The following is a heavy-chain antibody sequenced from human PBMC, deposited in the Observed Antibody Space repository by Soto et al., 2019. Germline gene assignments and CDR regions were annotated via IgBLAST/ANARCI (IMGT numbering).Heavy chain of an antibody. J-gene: IGHJ4*02. CDR1: DDSINSDKYY. CDR3: ARLEGLATISYYFDF. D-gene: IGHD5-12*01. V-gene: IGHV4-39*01. CDR2: IYYRGNA. Sequence: SETLSLTCTISDDSINSDKYYWGRIRQPLGKGLEWIGSIYYRGNAYYNPSLQTGVTISLDKSRSQFSLKLNSVTAAGSAVYFCARLEGLATISYYFDFWGPGALVIVSS.